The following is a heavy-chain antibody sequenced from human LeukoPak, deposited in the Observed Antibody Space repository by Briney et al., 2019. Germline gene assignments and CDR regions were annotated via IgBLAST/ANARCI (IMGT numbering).Heavy chain of an antibody. CDR3: ARAYSGSSGVFEY. J-gene: IGHJ4*02. CDR1: GGSISSSSYY. CDR2: IYYSGNT. Sequence: SETLSLTCTVSGGSISSSSYYWGWIRQPPGKGLESIGSIYYSGNTYYNPSLKSRVTISVDTSKNQFSLKLSSVTAADTAVYYCARAYSGSSGVFEYWGQGTLVTVSS. V-gene: IGHV4-39*07. D-gene: IGHD3-10*01.